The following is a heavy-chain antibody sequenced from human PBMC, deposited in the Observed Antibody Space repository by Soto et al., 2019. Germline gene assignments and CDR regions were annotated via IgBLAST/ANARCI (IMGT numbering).Heavy chain of an antibody. D-gene: IGHD2-15*01. V-gene: IGHV1-2*02. CDR1: GYTFTGYY. J-gene: IGHJ4*02. CDR3: ARVTTVVVVAALDY. CDR2: INPNSGGT. Sequence: ASVKVSCKASGYTFTGYYMHWVRQAPGQGLEWMGWINPNSGGTNYAQKFQGRVTMTRDTSISTAYMELSRLRSDDTAVYYCARVTTVVVVAALDYWDQGTLVTVSS.